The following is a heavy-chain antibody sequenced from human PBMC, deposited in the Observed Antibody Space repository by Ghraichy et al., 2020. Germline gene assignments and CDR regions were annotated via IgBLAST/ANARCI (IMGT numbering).Heavy chain of an antibody. J-gene: IGHJ6*02. Sequence: ASVKVSCKASGYTFTSYGISWVRQAPGQGLEWMGWISAYNGNTNYAQKLQGRVTMTTDTSTSTAYMELRSLRSDDTAVYYCARGTSFRDYDFWSGYNGMDVWGQGTTVTVSS. CDR3: ARGTSFRDYDFWSGYNGMDV. CDR2: ISAYNGNT. V-gene: IGHV1-18*01. D-gene: IGHD3-3*01. CDR1: GYTFTSYG.